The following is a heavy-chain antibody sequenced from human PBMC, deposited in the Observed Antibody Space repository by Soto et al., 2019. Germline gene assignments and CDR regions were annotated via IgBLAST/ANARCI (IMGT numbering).Heavy chain of an antibody. D-gene: IGHD5-12*01. J-gene: IGHJ3*02. CDR2: ISSSSSTI. V-gene: IGHV3-48*01. CDR1: GFSFSSYS. CDR3: ARNTGKMSGYGKGSAFDI. Sequence: PGGSLRLSCAASGFSFSSYSMNWVRQAPGKGLEWVSYISSSSSTIYYADSVKGRFTISRDNAKNSLYLQMNSLRAEDTAVYYCARNTGKMSGYGKGSAFDIWGQGTMVXVSS.